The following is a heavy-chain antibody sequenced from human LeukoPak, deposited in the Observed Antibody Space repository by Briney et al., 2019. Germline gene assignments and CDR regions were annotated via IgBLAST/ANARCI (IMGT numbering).Heavy chain of an antibody. CDR3: TSLWYCSSTSCSGFDY. Sequence: PGRSLRLSCTASGFTFGDYAMSWVRQAPGKGLEWVGFIRSKAYGGTTEYAASVKGRFTISRDDSKSIAYLQMNSLKTEDTAVYYCTSLWYCSSTSCSGFDYWGQGILVTVSS. CDR2: IRSKAYGGTT. V-gene: IGHV3-49*04. CDR1: GFTFGDYA. D-gene: IGHD2-2*01. J-gene: IGHJ4*02.